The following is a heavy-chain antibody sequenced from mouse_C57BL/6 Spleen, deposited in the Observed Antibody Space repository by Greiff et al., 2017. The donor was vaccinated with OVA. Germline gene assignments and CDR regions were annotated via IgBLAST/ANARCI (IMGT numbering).Heavy chain of an antibody. J-gene: IGHJ2*01. D-gene: IGHD2-3*01. CDR1: GFTFRDYG. CDR3: ARGYCIDY. V-gene: IGHV5-17*01. Sequence: EVMLVESGGGLVKPGGSLKLSCAASGFTFRDYGMHWVRQDPEKGLEWVAYISSGSSTIYYADTVKGRFTISRDNAKITLFRHVTSLRSEDTAMYYCARGYCIDYWGQGTTLTVSS. CDR2: ISSGSSTI.